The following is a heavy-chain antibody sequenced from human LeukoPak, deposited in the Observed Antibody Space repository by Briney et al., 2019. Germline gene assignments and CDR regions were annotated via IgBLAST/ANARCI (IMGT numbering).Heavy chain of an antibody. CDR1: GFSFDNFA. Sequence: SRRLSCVVSGFSFDNFAMHWVRQPLGKRLEWVAVISHDGRTKYYADSMKGRITISRDNSKNTLFLQMNNLRSEDTAVYFCARPSPPGDGYNPPDHWGQGTLVTVSS. D-gene: IGHD5-24*01. J-gene: IGHJ4*02. CDR3: ARPSPPGDGYNPPDH. V-gene: IGHV3-30*04. CDR2: ISHDGRTK.